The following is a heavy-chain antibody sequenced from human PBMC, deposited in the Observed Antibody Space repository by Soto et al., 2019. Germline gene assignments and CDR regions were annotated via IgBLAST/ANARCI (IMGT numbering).Heavy chain of an antibody. CDR1: GGSISTCCYS. Sequence: TLSLTCAVSGGSISTCCYSWSWLRQPPGKGLEWIGYIYLSASTYYNPSLKSRVAISVDRSSNQFSLTLTSVTAADTAVYYCARGGFLANNYYDRSGLFDYCAQDSPVIGSS. J-gene: IGHJ4*02. CDR2: IYLSAST. CDR3: ARGGFLANNYYDRSGLFDY. D-gene: IGHD3-22*01. V-gene: IGHV4-30-2*01.